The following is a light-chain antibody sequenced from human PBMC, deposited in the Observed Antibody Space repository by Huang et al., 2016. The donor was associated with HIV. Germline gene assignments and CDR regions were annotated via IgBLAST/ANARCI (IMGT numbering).Light chain of an antibody. V-gene: IGKV3-15*01. J-gene: IGKJ1*01. CDR1: QSVSSD. CDR2: GAS. Sequence: EVVLTQSPATLPVSPGERATLSCRASQSVSSDLAWYQQKPGQAPRLLIYGASTRATGSPPRFSGTGSGTEFTLTINSLQSEDFAVYYCQHYNNWPPWTFGQGTKVEIK. CDR3: QHYNNWPPWT.